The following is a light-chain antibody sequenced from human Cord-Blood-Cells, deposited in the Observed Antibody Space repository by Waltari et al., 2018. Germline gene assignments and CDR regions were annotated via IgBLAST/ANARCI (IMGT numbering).Light chain of an antibody. V-gene: IGKV1-39*01. CDR3: QQSYSTPLT. CDR2: AAS. J-gene: IGKJ4*01. Sequence: DIQMTQSPSSLSASVVDRVTITCRASQSISSYLNWYPQKPGKAPKLLIYAASSLQSGVPSMFSGSGSGTDFTLTISSLQPEDFATYYCQQSYSTPLTFGGGTKVEIK. CDR1: QSISSY.